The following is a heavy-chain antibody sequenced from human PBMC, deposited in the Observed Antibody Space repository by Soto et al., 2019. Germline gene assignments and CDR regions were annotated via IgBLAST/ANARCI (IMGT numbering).Heavy chain of an antibody. CDR1: GFTFSDYY. D-gene: IGHD3-10*01. CDR3: ASDPITMVRVHSYYMDV. V-gene: IGHV3-11*01. CDR2: ISPSGSTI. Sequence: GGSLRLSCAASGFTFSDYYMSWIRQAPGKGLEWVSYISPSGSTIFYTDSVKGRFTISRDNARNSLYLQMNSLRAEDTAVYYCASDPITMVRVHSYYMDVWGKGTTVTVSS. J-gene: IGHJ6*03.